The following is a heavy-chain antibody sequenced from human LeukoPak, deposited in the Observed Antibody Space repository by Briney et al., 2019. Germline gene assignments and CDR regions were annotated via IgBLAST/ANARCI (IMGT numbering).Heavy chain of an antibody. CDR1: GGSISSSNW. J-gene: IGHJ5*02. CDR2: IYYSGST. Sequence: SGTLSLTCAVSGGSISSSNWWSWVRQPPGKGLEWIGEIYYSGSTNCNPSLKSRLTISVDKSKNQFSLKLSSVTAADTAVYYCARAYYYGSGSSNWFDPWGQGTLVTVSS. D-gene: IGHD3-10*01. V-gene: IGHV4-4*02. CDR3: ARAYYYGSGSSNWFDP.